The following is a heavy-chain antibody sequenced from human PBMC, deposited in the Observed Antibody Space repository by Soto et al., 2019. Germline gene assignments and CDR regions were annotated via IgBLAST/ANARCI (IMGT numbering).Heavy chain of an antibody. V-gene: IGHV1-69*01. J-gene: IGHJ4*02. D-gene: IGHD1-1*01. CDR3: ACPGSLDGPFDY. CDR2: IIPIFGTA. Sequence: QVQLVQSGAEVKKPGSSVKVSCKASGGTFSSYAISWVRQAPGQGLEWMGGIIPIFGTANYAQKVQGRVTITADESTSTAYMELRSLRSADTAVYYCACPGSLDGPFDYWGQGTLVTVSS. CDR1: GGTFSSYA.